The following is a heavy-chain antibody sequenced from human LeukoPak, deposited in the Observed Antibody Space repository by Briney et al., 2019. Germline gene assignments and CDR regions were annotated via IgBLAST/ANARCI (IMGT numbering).Heavy chain of an antibody. CDR2: IYPGDSDT. Sequence: GGPLKISCKGSGCRFTSYWIGWVRPMPGKGLEWMGIIYPGDSDTRYSPSFQGQVTISADKSISTAYLQWSSLKASDTAMYYCARPYSSSWDDAFDIWGQGTMVTVSS. D-gene: IGHD6-13*01. J-gene: IGHJ3*02. CDR3: ARPYSSSWDDAFDI. V-gene: IGHV5-51*01. CDR1: GCRFTSYW.